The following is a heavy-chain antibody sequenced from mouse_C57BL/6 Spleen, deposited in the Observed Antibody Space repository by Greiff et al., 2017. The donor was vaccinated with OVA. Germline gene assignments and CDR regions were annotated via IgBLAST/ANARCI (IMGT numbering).Heavy chain of an antibody. V-gene: IGHV1-55*01. CDR2: IYPGSGST. D-gene: IGHD2-3*01. Sequence: QVQLQQPGAELVKPGASVKMSCKASGYTFTSYWITWVKQRPGQGLEWIGDIYPGSGSTKYNEKFKSKGTLTVDTSSSTAYLQLSSLTSEDSAVYYCARASGYYAYAMDYWGQGTSVTVSS. CDR1: GYTFTSYW. J-gene: IGHJ4*01. CDR3: ARASGYYAYAMDY.